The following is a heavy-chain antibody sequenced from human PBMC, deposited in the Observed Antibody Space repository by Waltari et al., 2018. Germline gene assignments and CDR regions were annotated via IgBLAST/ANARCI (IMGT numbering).Heavy chain of an antibody. J-gene: IGHJ5*02. CDR1: GSSISVFY. CDR2: ASVSGST. V-gene: IGHV4-4*07. CDR3: VREKGGLGGWFDP. Sequence: QVHLKASGPALVKPSETLSLTCTVSGSSISVFYWSWIRQPAGKGLEWVGRASVSGSTNYNPSLKSRITMAADTSRNQFSLTLTDVTAADTAMYYCVREKGGLGGWFDPWGQGIQVTVSS. D-gene: IGHD2-15*01.